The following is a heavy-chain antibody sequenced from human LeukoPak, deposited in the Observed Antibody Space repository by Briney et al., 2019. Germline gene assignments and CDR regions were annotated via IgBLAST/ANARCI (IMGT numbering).Heavy chain of an antibody. CDR2: IYHSGST. D-gene: IGHD3-10*01. V-gene: IGHV4-4*02. Sequence: SGTLSLTCAVSGGSISSSNWWSWVRQPPGKGLEWIGEIYHSGSTNYNPSLKSRVTISVDKSKNQFSLKLSSVTAADTAVYYCARDLRDYYGSASPPLGYWGQGTLVTVSS. J-gene: IGHJ4*02. CDR1: GGSISSSNW. CDR3: ARDLRDYYGSASPPLGY.